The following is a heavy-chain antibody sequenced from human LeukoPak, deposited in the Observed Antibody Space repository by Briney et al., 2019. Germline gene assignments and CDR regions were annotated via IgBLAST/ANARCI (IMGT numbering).Heavy chain of an antibody. CDR1: GFIFSGFG. D-gene: IGHD4-23*01. J-gene: IGHJ3*02. V-gene: IGHV3-30*18. CDR2: ISYDGSNK. Sequence: PGGSLRLSCAASGFIFSGFGIHWVRQAPGKGLEWVAFISYDGSNKYYADSVKGRFTISRDNSKNTLYLQMNSLGAEDTAVYYCAKDWRWELPIYGFNIWGQGTMVTVSS. CDR3: AKDWRWELPIYGFNI.